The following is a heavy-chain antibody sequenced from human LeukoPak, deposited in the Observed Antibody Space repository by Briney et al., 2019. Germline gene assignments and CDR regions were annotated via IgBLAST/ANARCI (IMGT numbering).Heavy chain of an antibody. Sequence: GSLRLSCAASGFTFSSYWMSWIRQPPGKGLEWIGEINHSGSTNYNPSLKSRVTISVDTSKNQFSLKLSSVTAADTAVYYCARARTYYDILTGYYTRYYYGMDVWGKGTTVTVSS. J-gene: IGHJ6*04. D-gene: IGHD3-9*01. CDR3: ARARTYYDILTGYYTRYYYGMDV. CDR1: GFTFSSYW. V-gene: IGHV4-34*01. CDR2: INHSGST.